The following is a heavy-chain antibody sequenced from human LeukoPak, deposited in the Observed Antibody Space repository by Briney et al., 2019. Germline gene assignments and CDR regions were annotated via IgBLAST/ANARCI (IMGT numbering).Heavy chain of an antibody. CDR1: GFTFDDYA. Sequence: GGSLRLSCAASGFTFDDYAMHWVRQAPGKGLEWVSGISWNSGSIVYADSVKGRFTISRENAKNSMYLQMNGLRAEDTALYYCAKEGITMVRGVEVPYYGMDVWGQGTTVTVSS. V-gene: IGHV3-9*01. J-gene: IGHJ6*02. D-gene: IGHD3-10*01. CDR2: ISWNSGSI. CDR3: AKEGITMVRGVEVPYYGMDV.